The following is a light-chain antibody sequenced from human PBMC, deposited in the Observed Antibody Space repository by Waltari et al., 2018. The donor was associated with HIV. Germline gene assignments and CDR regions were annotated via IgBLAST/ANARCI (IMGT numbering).Light chain of an antibody. V-gene: IGKV1-12*02. J-gene: IGKJ2*01. Sequence: DLQLTQSPRVLPASLGTRVTINCRASLGIGSWLAWYRQRPGEAPDLLIHDASHLRSGVPSRFSGGGSGTAFFLTINSLQSQDLGTYFCQQGYKLPLTFGPGTTIEI. CDR2: DAS. CDR1: LGIGSW. CDR3: QQGYKLPLT.